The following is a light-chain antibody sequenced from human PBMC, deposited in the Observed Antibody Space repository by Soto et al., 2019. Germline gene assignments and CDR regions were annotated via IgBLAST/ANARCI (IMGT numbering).Light chain of an antibody. Sequence: QSVLTQPASVSGSPGQSITISCTGTSSDVGGYNYVSWYQQHPGKAPKLIIYEVSNRPSGVSNHFSGSKSGNTASLTISGLQAEDEADYYCSSYTRSSTYGFGTGTKVTV. CDR2: EVS. V-gene: IGLV2-14*01. CDR3: SSYTRSSTYG. CDR1: SSDVGGYNY. J-gene: IGLJ1*01.